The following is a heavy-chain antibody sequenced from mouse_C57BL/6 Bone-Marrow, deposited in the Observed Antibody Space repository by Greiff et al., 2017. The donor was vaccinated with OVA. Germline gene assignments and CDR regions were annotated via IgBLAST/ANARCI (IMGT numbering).Heavy chain of an antibody. CDR3: ARDRHYYYGSSSYFDY. V-gene: IGHV5-16*01. CDR1: GFTFSDYY. D-gene: IGHD1-1*01. CDR2: INYDGSST. Sequence: DVQLVESEGGLVQPGSSMKLSCTASGFTFSDYYMAWVRQVPEKGLEWVANINYDGSSTYYLDSLKSRFIISRDNAKNILYLQMSSLKSEDTATYYCARDRHYYYGSSSYFDYWGQGTTLTVSS. J-gene: IGHJ2*01.